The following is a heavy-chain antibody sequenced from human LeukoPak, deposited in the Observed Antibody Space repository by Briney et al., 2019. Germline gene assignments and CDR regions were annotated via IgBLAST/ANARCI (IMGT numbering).Heavy chain of an antibody. CDR2: INPNSGGT. CDR3: ARARMVRGVISSWFDP. Sequence: ASVKVSCKASGYTFTGYYMHWVRQAPGQGLEWMGWINPNSGGTNYAQKFQGWATMTRDTSISTAYMELSRLRSDDTAVYYCARARMVRGVISSWFDPWGQGTLVTVSS. J-gene: IGHJ5*02. D-gene: IGHD3-10*01. V-gene: IGHV1-2*04. CDR1: GYTFTGYY.